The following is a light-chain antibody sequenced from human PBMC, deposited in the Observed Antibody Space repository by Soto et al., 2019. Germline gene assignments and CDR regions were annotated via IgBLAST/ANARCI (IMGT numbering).Light chain of an antibody. Sequence: QSALTQPRSVSGSPGQAVTISCTGTSSDVGGSNYVSWYQQHPGKAPKLVIYDVTRRPSGVPDRFSGSKSGNTASLNISGLQAEDEADYYCCSYAGSSLWVFGGGTKLTVL. CDR2: DVT. V-gene: IGLV2-11*01. J-gene: IGLJ3*02. CDR3: CSYAGSSLWV. CDR1: SSDVGGSNY.